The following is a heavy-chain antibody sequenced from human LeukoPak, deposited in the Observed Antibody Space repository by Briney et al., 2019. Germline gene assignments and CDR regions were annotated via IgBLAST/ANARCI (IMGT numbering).Heavy chain of an antibody. D-gene: IGHD2-15*01. CDR2: INPNSGGT. Sequence: ASVKVSCKASGYTFTGYYMHWVRQAPGQGLEWMGRINPNSGGTNYAQKFQDRVTMTRDTSINTAYMELSRLRSDDTAVYYCARIWLKKGGYCSGGYCYFDYWGQGTLVTVSS. J-gene: IGHJ4*02. V-gene: IGHV1-2*06. CDR3: ARIWLKKGGYCSGGYCYFDY. CDR1: GYTFTGYY.